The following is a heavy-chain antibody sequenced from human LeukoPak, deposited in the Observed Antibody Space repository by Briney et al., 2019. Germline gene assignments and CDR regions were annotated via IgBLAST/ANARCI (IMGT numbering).Heavy chain of an antibody. CDR1: GGSISSYY. CDR3: ARQNLYFQH. Sequence: PSETLSLTCTVSGGSISSYYWSWIRQPPGKGLEWIGYIYYSGSTYYNPSLKSRVTISVDTSKNQFSLKLSSVTAADTAVYYCARQNLYFQHWGQGTLVTVSS. CDR2: IYYSGST. V-gene: IGHV4-59*04. J-gene: IGHJ1*01.